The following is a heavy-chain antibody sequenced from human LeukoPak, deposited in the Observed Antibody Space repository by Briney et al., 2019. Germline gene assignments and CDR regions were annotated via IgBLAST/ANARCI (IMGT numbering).Heavy chain of an antibody. V-gene: IGHV4-61*02. CDR2: IYTSGST. CDR3: AKSGGYGLIDY. J-gene: IGHJ4*02. D-gene: IGHD1-26*01. Sequence: SQTLSLTCTVSGGSISSGSYYWSWIRQPAGKGLEWIGRIYTSGSTNYNPSLKSRVTISVDTSKNQFSLKLTSVTAADTAVYYCAKSGGYGLIDYWGQGTLVTVSS. CDR1: GGSISSGSYY.